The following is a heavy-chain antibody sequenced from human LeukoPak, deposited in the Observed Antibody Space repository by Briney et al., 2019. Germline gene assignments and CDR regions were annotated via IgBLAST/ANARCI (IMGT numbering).Heavy chain of an antibody. CDR3: ADGNWFDP. CDR2: IYYSGST. CDR1: GGSLSSYY. Sequence: SETLSLTCTVSGGSLSSYYWSWIRQPPGKGLEWIGYIYYSGSTNYKPSLKSRVTISVDTSKNQFSLKLTSVTAADTAIYYCADGNWFDPWGQGTLVTVSS. J-gene: IGHJ5*02. V-gene: IGHV4-59*12.